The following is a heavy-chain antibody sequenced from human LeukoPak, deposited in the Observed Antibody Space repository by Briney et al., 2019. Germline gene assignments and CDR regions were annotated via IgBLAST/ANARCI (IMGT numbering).Heavy chain of an antibody. V-gene: IGHV3-74*01. J-gene: IGHJ5*02. CDR3: ARAITYFYGSVTYDWFDP. CDR1: GFTFSSYW. CDR2: IKSDGST. Sequence: GGSLRLSCAASGFTFSSYWMHWVRQIPGKGLMWVSRIKSDGSTIYADSVKGRFTISRDNAKNMVYLQMNSLRAEDTAMYYCARAITYFYGSVTYDWFDPWGQGTLVTVSS. D-gene: IGHD3-10*01.